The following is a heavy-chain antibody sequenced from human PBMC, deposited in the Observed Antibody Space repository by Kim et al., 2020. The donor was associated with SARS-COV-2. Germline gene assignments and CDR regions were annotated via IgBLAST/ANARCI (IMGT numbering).Heavy chain of an antibody. D-gene: IGHD3-22*01. CDR3: ARVGDDSSGRSWDFDL. Sequence: GGSLRLSCAASGFTFSSYWMHWVRQAPGKGLVWVSRINSDGSSTSYADSVKGRFTISRDNAKNTLYLQMNSLRAEDTAVYYCARVGDDSSGRSWDFDLWGRGTLVTVSP. J-gene: IGHJ2*01. CDR1: GFTFSSYW. V-gene: IGHV3-74*01. CDR2: INSDGSST.